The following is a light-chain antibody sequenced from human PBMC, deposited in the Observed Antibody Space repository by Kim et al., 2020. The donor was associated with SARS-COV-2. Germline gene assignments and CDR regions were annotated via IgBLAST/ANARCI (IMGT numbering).Light chain of an antibody. J-gene: IGKJ2*01. CDR1: QSLLHSNGHNY. Sequence: DIVMTQSPLSLPVTPGEPASISCRSSQSLLHSNGHNYLIWYLQKPGQSPQLLIYLGSNRASGVPDRFSGSESGTDFTLKISRVEAEDVGIYYGTQSLQTPYIFGQGTKLEIK. CDR3: TQSLQTPYI. V-gene: IGKV2-28*01. CDR2: LGS.